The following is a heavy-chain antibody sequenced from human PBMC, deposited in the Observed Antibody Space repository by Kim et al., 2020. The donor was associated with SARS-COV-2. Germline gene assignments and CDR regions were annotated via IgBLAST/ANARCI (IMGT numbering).Heavy chain of an antibody. CDR2: IKQDGSEK. D-gene: IGHD1-26*01. CDR3: ARDYVLVVGGYNWFDP. V-gene: IGHV3-7*03. CDR1: GFTFSSYL. Sequence: GGSLRLSCAASGFTFSSYLMSWVRQAPGKGLEWVANIKQDGSEKYYVDSVKGRFTISRDNAKNSLYLQMNSLRAEDTAVYYCARDYVLVVGGYNWFDPWGQGTLVTVSS. J-gene: IGHJ5*02.